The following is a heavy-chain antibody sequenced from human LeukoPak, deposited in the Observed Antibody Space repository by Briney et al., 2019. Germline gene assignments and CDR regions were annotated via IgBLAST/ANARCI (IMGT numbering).Heavy chain of an antibody. V-gene: IGHV4-59*01. Sequence: SETLSLTCTVSGGSISNYYWSWIRQPPGKGLEWIGYIYYSASTDYNTFLKSRVTISVYTSKNQFSVKLSAVTAADTAVYYCASHGHWGQGTLVTVSS. CDR3: ASHGH. CDR2: IYYSAST. J-gene: IGHJ4*02. CDR1: GGSISNYY.